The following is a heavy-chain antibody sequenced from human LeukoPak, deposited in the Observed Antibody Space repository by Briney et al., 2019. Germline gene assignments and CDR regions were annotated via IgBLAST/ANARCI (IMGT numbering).Heavy chain of an antibody. V-gene: IGHV3-30*02. D-gene: IGHD5-18*01. Sequence: GGSLRLSCTSSGFNFNDYGMQWVRQGPGKGLQWVSFIRYDGRNKYYADSVKGRFTVSRDNSKNTLYLQMNSLKTEDTAVYYCARVGYSDPNFDYWGQGTLVTVSS. CDR3: ARVGYSDPNFDY. CDR2: IRYDGRNK. J-gene: IGHJ4*02. CDR1: GFNFNDYG.